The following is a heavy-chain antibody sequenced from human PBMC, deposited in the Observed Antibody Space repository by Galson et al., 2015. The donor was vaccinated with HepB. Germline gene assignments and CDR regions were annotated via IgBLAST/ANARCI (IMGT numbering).Heavy chain of an antibody. J-gene: IGHJ4*02. D-gene: IGHD6-13*01. CDR3: ARMPYSSTYDF. Sequence: IRQPPGKGLEWIGNIFHTGSTNYNPSLKSRVTISVDTSKNQFSLKLSSVTAADTAVYFCARMPYSSTYDFWGQGTLVTVSS. CDR2: IFHTGST. V-gene: IGHV4-39*01.